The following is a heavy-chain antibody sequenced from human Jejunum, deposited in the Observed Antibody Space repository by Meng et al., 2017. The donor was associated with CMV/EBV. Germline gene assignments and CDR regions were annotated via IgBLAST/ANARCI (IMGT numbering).Heavy chain of an antibody. CDR1: NYG. V-gene: IGHV3-30*02. D-gene: IGHD6-6*01. CDR3: ATEYSSSPGVVLGDAFHI. J-gene: IGHJ3*02. Sequence: NYGMHWVRQVSGKGLEWVAFIREDGSRKFYAASVKGRFTISRDNSKNTLYVQMNSLRDEDTAVYYCATEYSSSPGVVLGDAFHIWGQGTAVTVSS. CDR2: IREDGSRK.